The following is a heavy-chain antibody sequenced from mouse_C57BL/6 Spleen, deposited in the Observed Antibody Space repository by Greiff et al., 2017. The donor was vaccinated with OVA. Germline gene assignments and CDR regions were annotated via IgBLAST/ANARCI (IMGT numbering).Heavy chain of an antibody. CDR1: GYSFTGYY. D-gene: IGHD3-2*02. CDR3: ARRDSSGTGAMDY. Sequence: EVHLVESGPELVKPGASVKISCKASGYSFTGYYMNWVKQSPEKSLEWIGEINPSTGGTTYNQKFKAKATLTVDKSSSTAYMQLKSLTSEDSAVYYCARRDSSGTGAMDYWGQGTSVTVSS. CDR2: INPSTGGT. V-gene: IGHV1-42*01. J-gene: IGHJ4*01.